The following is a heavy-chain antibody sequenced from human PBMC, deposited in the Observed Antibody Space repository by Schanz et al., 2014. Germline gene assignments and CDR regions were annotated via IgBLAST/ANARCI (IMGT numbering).Heavy chain of an antibody. Sequence: EVQLMESGGGLVKPGGSLRLSCVASGFAFSSFAMTWVRQAPGRGLEWVSVIGVDGTTTYYADSVKGRFTISRDNSKNTLYLQMNSLRAEDTAVYYCAKGRVGELSAFDIWGQGTMVTVSS. CDR1: GFAFSSFA. J-gene: IGHJ3*02. V-gene: IGHV3-23*01. D-gene: IGHD3-10*01. CDR3: AKGRVGELSAFDI. CDR2: IGVDGTTT.